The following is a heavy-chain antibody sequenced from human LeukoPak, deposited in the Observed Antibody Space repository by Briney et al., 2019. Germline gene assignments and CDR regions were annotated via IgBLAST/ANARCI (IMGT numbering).Heavy chain of an antibody. J-gene: IGHJ5*02. V-gene: IGHV3-21*01. D-gene: IGHD5-18*01. CDR2: ISSSSSYI. CDR3: AREGDTAMAFSYWFDP. Sequence: GGSLRLSCAASGFTFSSYSMNWVRQAPGKGLEWVSSISSSSSYIYYADSVKGRFTISRDNAKNSLYLQMNSLRAEDTAVYYCAREGDTAMAFSYWFDPWGQGTLVTVSS. CDR1: GFTFSSYS.